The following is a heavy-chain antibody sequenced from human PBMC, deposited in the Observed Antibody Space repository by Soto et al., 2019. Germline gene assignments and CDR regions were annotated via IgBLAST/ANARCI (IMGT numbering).Heavy chain of an antibody. J-gene: IGHJ3*01. Sequence: QVQLVQSGAEVKNPGSSVKVSCQASNYLFGAFGISWVRQAPGQGLEWMGWITPYNGNTHYAETFQDRVTMTADKSTTTAYMEVRRLTSDDTAVYFCARISARRNDFDVWGQGTVDTVSS. CDR2: ITPYNGNT. CDR3: ARISARRNDFDV. CDR1: NYLFGAFG. V-gene: IGHV1-18*01.